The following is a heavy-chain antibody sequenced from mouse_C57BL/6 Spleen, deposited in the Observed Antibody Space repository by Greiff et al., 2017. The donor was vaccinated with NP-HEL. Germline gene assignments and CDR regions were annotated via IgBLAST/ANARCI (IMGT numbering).Heavy chain of an antibody. D-gene: IGHD1-1*01. CDR2: IYPGDGDT. V-gene: IGHV1-82*01. CDR1: GYAFSSSW. CDR3: ARMEDYYGSSPFAY. Sequence: QVQLQQSGPELVKPGASVKISCKASGYAFSSSWMNWVKQRPGKGLEWIGRIYPGDGDTNYNGKFKGKATLTADKSSSTAYMQLSSLTSEDSAVYFCARMEDYYGSSPFAYWGQGTLVTVSA. J-gene: IGHJ3*01.